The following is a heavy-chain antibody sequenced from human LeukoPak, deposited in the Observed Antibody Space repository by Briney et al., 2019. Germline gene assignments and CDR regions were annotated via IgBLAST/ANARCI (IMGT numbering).Heavy chain of an antibody. CDR1: GYSISSGHY. D-gene: IGHD1-14*01. V-gene: IGHV4-38-2*02. CDR2: MYHSGST. J-gene: IGHJ4*02. CDR3: ARAAYDRFDY. Sequence: SETLSLTCTVSGYSISSGHYWGWIRQPPGKGLEWIGSMYHSGSTNYNPSLKSRVTISVDTSKNQFSLKLSSVTAADTAVYYCARAAYDRFDYWGQGTLVTVSS.